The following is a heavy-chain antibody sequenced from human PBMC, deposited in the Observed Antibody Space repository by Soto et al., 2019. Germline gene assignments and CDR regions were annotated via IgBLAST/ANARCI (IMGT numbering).Heavy chain of an antibody. Sequence: AVGSLRLSFTASGFTFGDYAMNWFRQGPGKWVEWVGFIRSKAYGGTTEYAASVKGRFTISRDDSKSSAYLQVNSLQTEDTAVYSCTRETPSRGPEYWSRGLLVTVAA. CDR1: GFTFGDYA. D-gene: IGHD2-2*01. CDR3: TRETPSRGPEY. J-gene: IGHJ4*02. CDR2: IRSKAYGGTT. V-gene: IGHV3-49*03.